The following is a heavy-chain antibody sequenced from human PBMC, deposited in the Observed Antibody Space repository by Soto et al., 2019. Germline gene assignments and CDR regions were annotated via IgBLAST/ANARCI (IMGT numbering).Heavy chain of an antibody. CDR2: INAGNGNT. CDR1: GYTFTSYA. CDR3: ASVGIAAAGYARTMDV. Sequence: QVQLVQSGAEVKKPGASVKVSCKASGYTFTSYAMHWVRQAPGQRLEWMGWINAGNGNTKYSQKFQGRVTITRDTSASTAYMELRSLRSEDTAVYYCASVGIAAAGYARTMDVWGQGTTVTVSS. V-gene: IGHV1-3*01. D-gene: IGHD6-13*01. J-gene: IGHJ6*02.